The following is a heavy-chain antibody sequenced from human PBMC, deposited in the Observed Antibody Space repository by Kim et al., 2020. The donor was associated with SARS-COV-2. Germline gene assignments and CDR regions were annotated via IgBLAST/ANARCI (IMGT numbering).Heavy chain of an antibody. Sequence: GGSLRLSCAASGFTYSNYAMNWVRQAPGKGLEWLAVISYDGSKQHYADSVKGRFTISRDNSKDTLYLQMNSLRAEDTAVYYCGRDCAKSWELVDNWGQGTLVIVSS. D-gene: IGHD1-26*01. CDR3: GRDCAKSWELVDN. CDR1: GFTYSNYA. V-gene: IGHV3-30*04. CDR2: ISYDGSKQ. J-gene: IGHJ4*02.